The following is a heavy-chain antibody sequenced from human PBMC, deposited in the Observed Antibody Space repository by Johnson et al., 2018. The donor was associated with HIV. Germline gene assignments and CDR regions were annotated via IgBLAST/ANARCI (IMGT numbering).Heavy chain of an antibody. J-gene: IGHJ3*02. D-gene: IGHD6-13*01. V-gene: IGHV3-30-3*01. Sequence: QVQLVESGGGVVQPGRSLRLSCAASGFTFSSYAMHWVRQAPGKGLEWVAVISYDGSNKYYADSVKGRFTISRDNSKNTLYLQMISLRAEDTAVYYCARDSPQLVGDAFDIWGQGTMVTVSS. CDR2: ISYDGSNK. CDR1: GFTFSSYA. CDR3: ARDSPQLVGDAFDI.